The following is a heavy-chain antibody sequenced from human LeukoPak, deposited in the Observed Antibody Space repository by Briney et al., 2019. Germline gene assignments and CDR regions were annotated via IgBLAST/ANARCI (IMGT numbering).Heavy chain of an antibody. J-gene: IGHJ6*03. Sequence: PSETLSLTCTVSGGSISSGSYYWSWIRQPAGKGLEWLGRIYTSGSTNYNPSLKSRVTISVDTSKNQFSLKLSSVTAADTAVYYCARDVKLGYCSSTSCYRNLEGYMDVWGQGTTVTVSS. V-gene: IGHV4-61*02. CDR1: GGSISSGSYY. CDR3: ARDVKLGYCSSTSCYRNLEGYMDV. D-gene: IGHD2-2*02. CDR2: IYTSGST.